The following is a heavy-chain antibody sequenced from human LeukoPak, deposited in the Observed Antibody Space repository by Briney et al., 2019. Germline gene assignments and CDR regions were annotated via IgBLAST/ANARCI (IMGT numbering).Heavy chain of an antibody. CDR1: GFTFSSYG. CDR2: IWYDGSNK. D-gene: IGHD5-24*01. CDR3: ARDSMASSRWYYMDV. Sequence: GGSLRLSCAASGFTFSSYGMHWVRQAPGKGLEWVAVIWYDGSNKYYADSVEGRFTISRDNSKSTLYLQMNSLRAEDTAVYYCARDSMASSRWYYMDVWGKGTTVTVSS. J-gene: IGHJ6*03. V-gene: IGHV3-33*01.